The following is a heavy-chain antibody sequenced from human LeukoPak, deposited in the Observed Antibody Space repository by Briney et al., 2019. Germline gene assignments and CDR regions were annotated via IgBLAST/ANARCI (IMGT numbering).Heavy chain of an antibody. D-gene: IGHD3-3*01. CDR3: ASEPYYDFWSGYYITRELPLEY. CDR1: GGSFSGYY. V-gene: IGHV4-34*01. CDR2: INHSGST. J-gene: IGHJ4*02. Sequence: SETLSLTCAVYGGSFSGYYWSWIRQPPGKGLEWIGEINHSGSTNYNPSLKSRVTISVDTSKNQFSLKLSSVTAADTAVYYCASEPYYDFWSGYYITRELPLEYWGQGTLSPSPQ.